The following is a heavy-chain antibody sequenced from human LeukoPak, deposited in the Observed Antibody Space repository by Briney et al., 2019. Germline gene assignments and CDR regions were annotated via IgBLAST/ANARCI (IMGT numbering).Heavy chain of an antibody. CDR1: GFPFSNYA. D-gene: IGHD2-2*01. V-gene: IGHV3-33*01. J-gene: IGHJ4*02. CDR3: ARDPSQLLHLDY. Sequence: PGRSLRLSCAASGFPFSNYAMHWVRQAPGKGLEWVAVIWNDGRNKYYADSVKGRFTISRDNSKNTLYPQMNSLRAEDTAIYYCARDPSQLLHLDYWAQGTLVTVSS. CDR2: IWNDGRNK.